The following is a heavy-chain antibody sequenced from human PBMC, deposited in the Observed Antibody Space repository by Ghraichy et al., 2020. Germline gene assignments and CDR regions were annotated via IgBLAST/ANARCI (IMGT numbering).Heavy chain of an antibody. D-gene: IGHD5-18*01. CDR1: GGSVNSGTYS. J-gene: IGHJ4*02. V-gene: IGHV4-61*01. Sequence: SETLSLTCSVSGGSVNSGTYSWSWIQQPPGKGLEWIGYIFYSGSTNYNPSLKSRVTISVDTSKNQFSLRLSSVTAADTAVYFCARVRGYNYGLFDYWGQGTLVTVSS. CDR3: ARVRGYNYGLFDY. CDR2: IFYSGST.